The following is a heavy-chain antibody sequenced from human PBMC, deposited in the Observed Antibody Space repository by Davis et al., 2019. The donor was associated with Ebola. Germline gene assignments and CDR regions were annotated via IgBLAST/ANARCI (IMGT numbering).Heavy chain of an antibody. CDR1: GGSISSSYY. CDR2: IYYSGST. V-gene: IGHV4-39*01. J-gene: IGHJ4*02. CDR3: ARKRGYSGYDRFDY. Sequence: SETLSLTCTVSGGSISSSYYWGWIRQPPGKGLEWIGSIYYSGSTYYNPSLKSRVTISVDTSKNQFSLKLSSVTAADTAVYYCARKRGYSGYDRFDYWGQGTLVTVSS. D-gene: IGHD5-12*01.